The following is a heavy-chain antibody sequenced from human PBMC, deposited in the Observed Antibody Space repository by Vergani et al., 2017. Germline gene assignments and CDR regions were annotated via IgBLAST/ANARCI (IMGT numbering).Heavy chain of an antibody. V-gene: IGHV4-61*02. CDR1: GGSISSGSYY. CDR3: ARHLAYCGGDCYPYYYGMDV. J-gene: IGHJ6*02. D-gene: IGHD2-21*02. CDR2: INHSGST. Sequence: QVQLQESGPGLVKPSQTLSLTRTVSGGSISSGSYYWSWIRQPAGKGLEWIGEINHSGSTYYNPSLKSRVTISVDTSKNQFSLKLSSVTAADTAVYYCARHLAYCGGDCYPYYYGMDVWGQGTTVTVSS.